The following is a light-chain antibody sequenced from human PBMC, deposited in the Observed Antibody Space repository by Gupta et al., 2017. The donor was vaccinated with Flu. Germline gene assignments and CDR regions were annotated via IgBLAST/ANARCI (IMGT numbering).Light chain of an antibody. CDR3: QQTYSTPWT. CDR1: QNISSY. J-gene: IGKJ1*01. Sequence: DIQMTQSPSSLSASVGDRVTITCRASQNISSYLHWSQQKPGKAPKLLIYATSSLQSGVHSTFSGSGSGTDFTLTISSLRPEDFATYYCQQTYSTPWTFGLGTVVEV. CDR2: ATS. V-gene: IGKV1-39*01.